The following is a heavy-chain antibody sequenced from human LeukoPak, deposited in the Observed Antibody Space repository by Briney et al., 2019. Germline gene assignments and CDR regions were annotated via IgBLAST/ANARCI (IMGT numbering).Heavy chain of an antibody. V-gene: IGHV5-51*03. D-gene: IGHD3-22*01. CDR1: GYSFTSYW. CDR3: ARERYYYDSSGSYYEYNWFDP. CDR2: IYPGDSDT. Sequence: KPGESLKISCKGSGYSFTSYWIGWVRQMPGKGLEWMGIIYPGDSDTRYSPSFQGQVTISADKSISTAYLQWSSLKASDTAMYYCARERYYYDSSGSYYEYNWFDPWGQGTLVTVSS. J-gene: IGHJ5*02.